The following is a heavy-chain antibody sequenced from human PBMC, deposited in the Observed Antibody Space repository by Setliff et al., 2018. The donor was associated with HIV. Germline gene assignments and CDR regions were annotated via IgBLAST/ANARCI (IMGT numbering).Heavy chain of an antibody. Sequence: SETLSLTCTVSGGSITSGRYYWSWIRQPAGKGLEWIGHIYTSGSANYNPSLKSRVTISLDTSNNQFSLRLSSVTAADTAVYYCARDYDTSGYFSGYWGRGTLVTVSS. D-gene: IGHD3-22*01. J-gene: IGHJ4*02. CDR1: GGSITSGRYY. CDR2: IYTSGSA. V-gene: IGHV4-61*09. CDR3: ARDYDTSGYFSGY.